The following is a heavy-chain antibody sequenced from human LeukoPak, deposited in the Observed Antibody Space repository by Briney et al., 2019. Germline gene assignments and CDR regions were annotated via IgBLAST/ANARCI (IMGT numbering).Heavy chain of an antibody. V-gene: IGHV3-21*01. CDR3: AMSGGYDSA. CDR1: GFTFSSYS. CDR2: ISSSSSYI. D-gene: IGHD3-16*01. J-gene: IGHJ5*02. Sequence: GGSLRLSCAASGFTFSSYSMNWVRQAPGKGLEWVSSISSSSSYIYYADSVKGRFTISRDNSKNTLHLQMNGLRTEDTAVFYCAMSGGYDSAWGQGTLVTVSS.